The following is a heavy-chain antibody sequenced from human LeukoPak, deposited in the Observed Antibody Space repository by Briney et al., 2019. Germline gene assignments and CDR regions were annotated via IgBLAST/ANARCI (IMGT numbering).Heavy chain of an antibody. CDR1: GFTFSSYS. Sequence: GGSLRLSCAASGFTFSSYSMNWVRQALGKGLEWVSSISSSSSYIYYADSVKGRFTISRDNAKNSLYLQMNSLRAEDTAVYYCARDLPYGSGSFDYWGQGTLVTVSS. V-gene: IGHV3-21*01. CDR2: ISSSSSYI. CDR3: ARDLPYGSGSFDY. J-gene: IGHJ4*02. D-gene: IGHD3-10*01.